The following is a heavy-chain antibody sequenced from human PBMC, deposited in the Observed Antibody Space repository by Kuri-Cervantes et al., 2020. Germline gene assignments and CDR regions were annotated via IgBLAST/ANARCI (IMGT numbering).Heavy chain of an antibody. D-gene: IGHD3-10*01. CDR1: GFTFSDYY. V-gene: IGHV3-11*04. J-gene: IGHJ4*02. CDR2: ISGSGSTI. Sequence: GGSLRLSCAASGFTFSDYYVSWIRQAPGKGLEWVSYISGSGSTIYYADSVKGRFTISRDNAKNSLYLQMNSLRAEDTAVYYCARDRSGSYYKDYWGQGTLVTVSS. CDR3: ARDRSGSYYKDY.